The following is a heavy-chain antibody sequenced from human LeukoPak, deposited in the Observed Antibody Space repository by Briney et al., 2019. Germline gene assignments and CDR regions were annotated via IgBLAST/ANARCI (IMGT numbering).Heavy chain of an antibody. D-gene: IGHD1-26*01. V-gene: IGHV4-59*01. CDR1: GGSISSYY. Sequence: TSETLSLTCTVSGGSISSYYWSWIRKPPGKGLEWIGYIYYSGSTNYNPSLKSRVTISVDTSKNQFSLKLSSVTAADTAVYYCASLDSGSYFGRGAFDIWGQGTMVTVSS. J-gene: IGHJ3*02. CDR2: IYYSGST. CDR3: ASLDSGSYFGRGAFDI.